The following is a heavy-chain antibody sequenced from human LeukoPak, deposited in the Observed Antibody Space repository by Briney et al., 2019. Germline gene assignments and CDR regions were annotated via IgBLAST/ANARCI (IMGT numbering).Heavy chain of an antibody. CDR3: AKRGVVIRVILVGFHKEAYYFDS. CDR1: GITLSNYG. D-gene: IGHD3-22*01. Sequence: GGSLRLSCAVSGITLSNYGMSWVRQAPGKGLEWVAGISGSGGSTNYADSVKGRFTISRDNSKNTLYLQMNSLRAEDTAVYFCAKRGVVIRVILVGFHKEAYYFDSWGQGALVTVST. J-gene: IGHJ4*02. V-gene: IGHV3-23*01. CDR2: ISGSGGST.